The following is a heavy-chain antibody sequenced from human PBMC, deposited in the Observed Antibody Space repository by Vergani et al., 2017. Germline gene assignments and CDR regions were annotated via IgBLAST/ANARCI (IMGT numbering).Heavy chain of an antibody. CDR1: GFTFSSYA. CDR3: AKDRITGTTNYCYYMDV. D-gene: IGHD1-7*01. CDR2: ISGSGGST. V-gene: IGHV3-23*01. J-gene: IGHJ6*03. Sequence: EVQLLESGGGLVQPGGSLRLSCAASGFTFSSYAMSWVRQAPGKGLEWVSAISGSGGSTYYADSVKGRFTISRDNSKNTLYLQMNSLRAEDTAVYYCAKDRITGTTNYCYYMDVWGKGTTVTVSS.